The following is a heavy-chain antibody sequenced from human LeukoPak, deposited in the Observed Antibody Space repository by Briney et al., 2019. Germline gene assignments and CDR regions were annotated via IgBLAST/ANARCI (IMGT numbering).Heavy chain of an antibody. CDR2: INHSGST. J-gene: IGHJ6*03. CDR3: ARFRGYYYYMDV. V-gene: IGHV4-34*01. Sequence: SETLSLTCSVYGGSFSGYYWSWIRQPPGKGLEWIGEINHSGSTNYNPSLKSRVTISVDTSKNQFSLKLSSVPAADTAVYYCARFRGYYYYMDVWGKGTTVTISS. CDR1: GGSFSGYY. D-gene: IGHD3-10*01.